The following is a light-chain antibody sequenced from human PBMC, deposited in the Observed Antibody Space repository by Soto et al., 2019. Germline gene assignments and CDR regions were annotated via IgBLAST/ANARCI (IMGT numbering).Light chain of an antibody. CDR1: NSDVGSSAY. V-gene: IGLV2-14*01. CDR2: EVN. J-gene: IGLJ1*01. Sequence: QSVLTQPASVSGSPGQSISFSCAGSNSDVGSSAYVSWYRQHPGKAPQLIIYEVNKRPSGVSNRFSGTKSGNTASLTISGLQPDDEADYYCCFFTGNASQYVFGPGTKVTVL. CDR3: CFFTGNASQYV.